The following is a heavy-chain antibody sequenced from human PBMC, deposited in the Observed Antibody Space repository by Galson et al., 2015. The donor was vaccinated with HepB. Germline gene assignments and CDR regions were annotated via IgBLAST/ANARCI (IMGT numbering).Heavy chain of an antibody. D-gene: IGHD6-13*01. CDR1: GFTFSNYW. CDR3: ARTRGAAAGIFDY. J-gene: IGHJ4*02. V-gene: IGHV3-74*01. Sequence: SLRLSCAAPGFTFSNYWMHWVRQAPGKGLVWVSRINSDGTYITYADSVKGRFTISRDSAKNTLYLQMNSPRAEDTALYYCARTRGAAAGIFDYWGQGSLVTVSS. CDR2: INSDGTYI.